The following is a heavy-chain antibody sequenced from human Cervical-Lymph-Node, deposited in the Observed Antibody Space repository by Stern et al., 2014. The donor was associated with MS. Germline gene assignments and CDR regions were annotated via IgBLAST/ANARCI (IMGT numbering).Heavy chain of an antibody. V-gene: IGHV3-48*01. CDR1: GFTLSTYS. D-gene: IGHD5-12*01. CDR3: AREDSGYDSYYYYGMDV. J-gene: IGHJ6*02. CDR2: ISRTTSPI. Sequence: VQSGGSLRLSCAASGFTLSTYSMNWVRQAPGRGLEWLSYISRTTSPIYYADSVKGRFTISRDTAKNSLYLQMNSLRVEDTAIYYCAREDSGYDSYYYYGMDVWGQGTTVTVSS.